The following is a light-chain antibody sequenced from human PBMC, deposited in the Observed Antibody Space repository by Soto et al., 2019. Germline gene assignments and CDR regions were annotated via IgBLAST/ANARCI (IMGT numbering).Light chain of an antibody. Sequence: IKMSQSPSSLSASIRDRVKLSCRASQSISSWLAWYQQKPGKAPKLLIYDASSLESGVPSRFSGSGSGTEFTLTISSLQPDDFATYYCQQYNSYRTFAQGTKVDI. J-gene: IGKJ1*01. V-gene: IGKV1-5*01. CDR2: DAS. CDR3: QQYNSYRT. CDR1: QSISSW.